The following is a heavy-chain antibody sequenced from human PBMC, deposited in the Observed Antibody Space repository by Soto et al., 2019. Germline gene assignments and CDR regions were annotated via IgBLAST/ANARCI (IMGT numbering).Heavy chain of an antibody. Sequence: ASVKVSCKASGYTFTSYDIQWVRQATGQGLEWMGWMNADTENTAYAQKFQGRVTMTRDTSTSTAYMELSHLRSEDTAVYFCARGKWLRDYYDYYDMDVWGKGNTVTVS. CDR1: GYTFTSYD. J-gene: IGHJ6*03. D-gene: IGHD3-22*01. V-gene: IGHV1-8*01. CDR3: ARGKWLRDYYDYYDMDV. CDR2: MNADTENT.